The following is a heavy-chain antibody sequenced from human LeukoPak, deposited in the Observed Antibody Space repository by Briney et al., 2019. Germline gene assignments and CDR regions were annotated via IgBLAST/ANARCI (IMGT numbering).Heavy chain of an antibody. D-gene: IGHD2-8*01. CDR1: GFTFSSYS. CDR2: ISSSSSYI. CDR3: ARDQDGDYFDY. V-gene: IGHV3-21*01. Sequence: KTGGSLRLSCAASGFTFSSYSMNWVRQAPGKGLEWVSSISSSSSYIYYADSVKGRFIISRDNAKNSLYLQMNSLRAEDTAVYYCARDQDGDYFDYWGQGTLVTVSS. J-gene: IGHJ4*02.